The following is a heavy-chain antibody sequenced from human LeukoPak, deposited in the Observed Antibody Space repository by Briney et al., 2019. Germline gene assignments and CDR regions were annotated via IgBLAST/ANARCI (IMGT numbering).Heavy chain of an antibody. D-gene: IGHD3-10*01. Sequence: ASVKVSCKASGYTFTGYYLHWVRQAPGQGLEWMGWINPNSGGTKSTQKFQGRVTMTRDTSISTAYMELSRLRSDDTAVYYCARGPMVRGVIDYYYYYMDVWGKGTTVTISS. V-gene: IGHV1-2*02. CDR1: GYTFTGYY. J-gene: IGHJ6*03. CDR2: INPNSGGT. CDR3: ARGPMVRGVIDYYYYYMDV.